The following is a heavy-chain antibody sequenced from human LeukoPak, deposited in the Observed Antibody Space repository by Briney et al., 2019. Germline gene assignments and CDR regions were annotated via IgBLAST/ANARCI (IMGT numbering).Heavy chain of an antibody. V-gene: IGHV3-23*01. CDR2: ISGSGGST. Sequence: QPGGSLRLSCAASGFTFSSYSMSWVRQAPGKGLEWVPGISGSGGSTDYADSVKGRFTIPRDNSKNTLYLQMNSLRVEDTAVYYCAKDPGYQVVYCFDYWGQGTLVTVSS. D-gene: IGHD2-2*01. CDR1: GFTFSSYS. CDR3: AKDPGYQVVYCFDY. J-gene: IGHJ4*02.